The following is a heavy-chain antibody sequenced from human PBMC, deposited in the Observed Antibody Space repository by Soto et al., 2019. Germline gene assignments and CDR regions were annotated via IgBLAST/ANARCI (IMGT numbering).Heavy chain of an antibody. CDR3: ARGEGLQLWLLGYYYCMDV. CDR2: MNPNSGNT. CDR1: GYTFTSYD. J-gene: IGHJ6*02. D-gene: IGHD5-18*01. Sequence: ASVKVSCKASGYTFTSYDINWVRQATGQGLEWMGWMNPNSGNTGYAQKLQGRVTMTRNTSIRRAYMELRSLRSEVTAVYYCARGEGLQLWLLGYYYCMDVWGQGTTVTVSS. V-gene: IGHV1-8*01.